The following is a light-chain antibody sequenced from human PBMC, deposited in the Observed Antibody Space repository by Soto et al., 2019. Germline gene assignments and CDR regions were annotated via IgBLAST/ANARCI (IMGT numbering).Light chain of an antibody. CDR3: SSYTSSNTYV. CDR1: SSDVGGYNY. Sequence: QSVLTQPASVSGSPGQSITISCTGTSSDVGGYNYVSWYQQHPGKAPKLMIYEVSNRPSGVSNRFSGSKSGNTASLTISGLLAEDEADYYCSSYTSSNTYVFGTGTKVTVL. V-gene: IGLV2-14*01. J-gene: IGLJ1*01. CDR2: EVS.